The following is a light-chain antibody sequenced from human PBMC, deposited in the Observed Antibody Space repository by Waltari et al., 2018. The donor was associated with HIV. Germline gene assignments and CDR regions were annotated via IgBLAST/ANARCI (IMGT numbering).Light chain of an antibody. Sequence: IVLPQSPATLSLPPGERPAFSCRPRQSVGNQLSWYQQKPGQAPRLLINDASNRAAGIPGRFSATGSGTDFTLTINSLESEDFAIYYCQQHTSWPLTFGGGTKVEIK. J-gene: IGKJ4*02. CDR2: DAS. V-gene: IGKV3-11*01. CDR3: QQHTSWPLT. CDR1: QSVGNQ.